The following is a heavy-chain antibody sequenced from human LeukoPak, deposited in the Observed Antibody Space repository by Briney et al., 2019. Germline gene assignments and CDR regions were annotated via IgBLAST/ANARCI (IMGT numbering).Heavy chain of an antibody. J-gene: IGHJ3*02. Sequence: PWASVKVSCKASGYTFTSYGISWVRQAPGQGLEWMGWISAYNGNTNYAQKFQGRVTMTRDTSISTAYMELSRLRSDDTAVYYCARGSFWGSGSYYPFDIWGQGTMVTVSS. D-gene: IGHD3-10*01. CDR1: GYTFTSYG. V-gene: IGHV1-18*01. CDR3: ARGSFWGSGSYYPFDI. CDR2: ISAYNGNT.